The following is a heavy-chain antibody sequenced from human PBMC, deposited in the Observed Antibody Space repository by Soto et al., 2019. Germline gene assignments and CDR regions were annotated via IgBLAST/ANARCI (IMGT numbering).Heavy chain of an antibody. CDR3: AKESQYYYARSGHSYIDN. Sequence: GGSLRLSCAASGFTFSSYAMSRVRQAPGKGLEWVSGLGGSGYSAYYSDSVKGRFTISRDNSKSTLFLQMNSLRVEDTAVYYCAKESQYYYARSGHSYIDNWGQGILVTVSS. D-gene: IGHD3-22*01. V-gene: IGHV3-23*01. CDR2: LGGSGYSA. J-gene: IGHJ4*02. CDR1: GFTFSSYA.